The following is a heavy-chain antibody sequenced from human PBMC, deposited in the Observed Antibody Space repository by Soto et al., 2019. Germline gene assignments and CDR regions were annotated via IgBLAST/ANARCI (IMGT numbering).Heavy chain of an antibody. J-gene: IGHJ4*02. Sequence: SETLSLTCTVSGGSISSGDYYWSWIRQPPGKGLEWIGYIYYSGSTYYNPSLKSRVTISVDTSKNQFSLKLSSVTAADTAVYYCARVGRRAVAGNFDYWGQGTLVTVSS. D-gene: IGHD6-13*01. V-gene: IGHV4-30-4*01. CDR2: IYYSGST. CDR3: ARVGRRAVAGNFDY. CDR1: GGSISSGDYY.